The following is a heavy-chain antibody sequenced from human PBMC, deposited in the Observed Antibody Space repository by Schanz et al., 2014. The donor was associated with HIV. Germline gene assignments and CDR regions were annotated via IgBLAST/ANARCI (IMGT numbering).Heavy chain of an antibody. J-gene: IGHJ5*02. CDR2: ISGGSGST. Sequence: EVQVLESGGDLVQPGGSLRLSCAASGLTLSSYGMSWVRQAPGKGLEWVSSISGGSGSTFYADSVKGRFTISRVNSKNTLYLQMNSLRAEDTAVYYCAKDFMDSNGWVYPLDPWGQGTLVTVSP. D-gene: IGHD6-19*01. V-gene: IGHV3-23*01. CDR1: GLTLSSYG. CDR3: AKDFMDSNGWVYPLDP.